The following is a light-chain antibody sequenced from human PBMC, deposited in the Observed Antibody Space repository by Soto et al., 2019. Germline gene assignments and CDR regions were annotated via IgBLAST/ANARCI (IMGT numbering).Light chain of an antibody. CDR1: SSNIGRNT. V-gene: IGLV1-44*01. J-gene: IGLJ3*02. CDR2: SSD. Sequence: QSVLTQSPSASGTPGQRVTISCSGSSSNIGRNTVKWYRQLPGTAPKLLIGSSDQRPSGVPDRFSGSQSGTSASLAISGLQSEDEADYICAALDDSLNAWAFGGGTKVTVL. CDR3: AALDDSLNAWA.